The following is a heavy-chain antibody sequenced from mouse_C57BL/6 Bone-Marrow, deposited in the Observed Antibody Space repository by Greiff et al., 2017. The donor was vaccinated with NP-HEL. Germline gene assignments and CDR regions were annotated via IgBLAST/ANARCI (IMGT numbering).Heavy chain of an antibody. CDR1: GYTFTSYG. D-gene: IGHD4-1*01. J-gene: IGHJ2*01. V-gene: IGHV1-81*01. Sequence: VKLQQSGAELARPGASVKLSCKASGYTFTSYGISWVKQRTGQGLEWIGEIYPRSGNTYYNEKFKGKATLTADKSSSTAYMGLRSLTSEDSAVYFCAREGTGYYFDYWGQGTTLTVSS. CDR2: IYPRSGNT. CDR3: AREGTGYYFDY.